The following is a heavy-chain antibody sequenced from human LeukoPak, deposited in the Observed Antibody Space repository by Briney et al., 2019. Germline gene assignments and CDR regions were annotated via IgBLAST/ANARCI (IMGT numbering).Heavy chain of an antibody. J-gene: IGHJ4*02. Sequence: GGSLRLSCAASGFTFSSYGMHWVRQAPGKGLEWVAFIRYDGSNKYYADSVKGRFTISRDNSKNTLYLQMNSLRAEDTAVYYCAKRSDDYFDYWGQGTLVTVSS. CDR2: IRYDGSNK. CDR3: AKRSDDYFDY. V-gene: IGHV3-30*02. CDR1: GFTFSSYG.